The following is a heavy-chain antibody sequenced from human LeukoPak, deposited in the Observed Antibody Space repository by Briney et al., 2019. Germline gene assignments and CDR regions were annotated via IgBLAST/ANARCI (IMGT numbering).Heavy chain of an antibody. Sequence: GGFLRLSCAASGFTFSSYAMSWVRQAPGKGLEWVSSIGGIGASTYYADSVKGRFTISRDNSKNTLYLQMNSLRAEDTALYYCAKAAYGDYVNWFDPWGQGILVIVSS. CDR3: AKAAYGDYVNWFDP. V-gene: IGHV3-23*01. CDR2: IGGIGAST. D-gene: IGHD4-17*01. J-gene: IGHJ5*02. CDR1: GFTFSSYA.